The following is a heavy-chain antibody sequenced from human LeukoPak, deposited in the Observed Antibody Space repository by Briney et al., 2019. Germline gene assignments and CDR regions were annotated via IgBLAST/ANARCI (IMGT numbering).Heavy chain of an antibody. CDR2: IMPLFGTA. CDR3: ARDVHGDYGSGWFDP. V-gene: IGHV1-69*05. CDR1: GGTFNNSS. D-gene: IGHD4-17*01. Sequence: SVKVSCKTSGGTFNNSSISWVRRAPGQGLEWLGGIMPLFGTAGYAQKFQGRVTITKDESTRTVYLELTSLTSDDTAVYYCARDVHGDYGSGWFDPWGQGTLVSVSS. J-gene: IGHJ5*02.